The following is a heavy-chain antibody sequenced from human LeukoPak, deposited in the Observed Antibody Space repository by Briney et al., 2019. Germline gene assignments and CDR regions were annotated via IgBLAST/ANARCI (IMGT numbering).Heavy chain of an antibody. V-gene: IGHV4-4*07. D-gene: IGHD6-19*01. J-gene: IGHJ2*01. CDR1: GGSISSYY. CDR2: IYTSGST. Sequence: PSETLSLTCTVSGGSISSYYWSWIGQPAGKGLEWIGRIYTSGSTNYNPSLKSRVTMSVDTSKNQFSLKLSSVTAADTAVYYCARGIAVAGTRPRWYFDLWGRGTLVTVSS. CDR3: ARGIAVAGTRPRWYFDL.